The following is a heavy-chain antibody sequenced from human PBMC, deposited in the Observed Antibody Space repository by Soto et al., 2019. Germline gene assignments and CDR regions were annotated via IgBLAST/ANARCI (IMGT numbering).Heavy chain of an antibody. D-gene: IGHD3-16*01. CDR3: ARDGALGENHYYYGMDV. CDR1: GYTFTSYG. CDR2: ISAYNGNT. Sequence: QVQLVQSGAEVKKPGASVTVSCKASGYTFTSYGISWVRQAPGQGLEWMGWISAYNGNTNYAQKLQGRVTMTTDTSTSTAYMELRSLRSDDTAVYYCARDGALGENHYYYGMDVWGQGTTVTVSS. J-gene: IGHJ6*02. V-gene: IGHV1-18*01.